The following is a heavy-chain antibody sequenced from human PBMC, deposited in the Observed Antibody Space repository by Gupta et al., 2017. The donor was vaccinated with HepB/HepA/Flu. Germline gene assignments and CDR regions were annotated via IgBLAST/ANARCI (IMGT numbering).Heavy chain of an antibody. V-gene: IGHV1-2*02. CDR3: AGGDYYYMDV. J-gene: IGHJ6*03. Sequence: QVQLVQSGAEVRKPGASVKVSCKASGHTFPGSYVHWVRQAPGHGLEWMGWINPNSGGTKYAQKFQGRVTMTREMSITTAYMELSSVRSDDTGVYYCAGGDYYYMDVWGKGTTVTVSS. CDR1: GHTFPGSY. D-gene: IGHD3-10*01. CDR2: INPNSGGT.